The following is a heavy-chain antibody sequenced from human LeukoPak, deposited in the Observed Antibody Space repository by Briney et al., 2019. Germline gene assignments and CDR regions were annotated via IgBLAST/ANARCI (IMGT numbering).Heavy chain of an antibody. D-gene: IGHD6-13*01. J-gene: IGHJ4*02. V-gene: IGHV1-18*01. Sequence: ASVKVSCKASGYTFTSYGISLVRQAPGHGLEWMGWISAYNGNTNYAQKLQGRVTMATDTSTSTAYMELRSLRSDDTAVYYCARARDSSSWFSSDYWGQGTLVTVSS. CDR3: ARARDSSSWFSSDY. CDR2: ISAYNGNT. CDR1: GYTFTSYG.